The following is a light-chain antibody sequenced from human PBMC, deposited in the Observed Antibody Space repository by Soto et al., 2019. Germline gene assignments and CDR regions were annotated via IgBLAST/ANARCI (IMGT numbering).Light chain of an antibody. CDR1: QSVSSN. V-gene: IGKV3-15*01. CDR2: GAS. J-gene: IGKJ5*01. CDR3: QQRSNRPPGIT. Sequence: EIVMTQSPATLSVSPWERATLSCRASQSVSSNLAWYQQKPGQAPRLLIYGASTRATGIPARFSGSGSGTDFTLTISSLQSEDFAVYYCQQRSNRPPGITFGQGTRLEIK.